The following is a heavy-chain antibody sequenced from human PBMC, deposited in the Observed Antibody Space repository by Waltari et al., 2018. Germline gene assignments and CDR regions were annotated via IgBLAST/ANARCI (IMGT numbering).Heavy chain of an antibody. J-gene: IGHJ3*02. Sequence: QVQLQESGPGLVKPSETLSLTCTVSGGSISSSSYYWGWIRQPPGKGLEWIGSIYYSGSTYYNPSLKSRVTISVDTSKNQFSLKLSSVTAADTAVYYCARDRGSYYGAFDIWGQGTMVTVSS. V-gene: IGHV4-39*07. CDR3: ARDRGSYYGAFDI. D-gene: IGHD1-26*01. CDR1: GGSISSSSYY. CDR2: IYYSGST.